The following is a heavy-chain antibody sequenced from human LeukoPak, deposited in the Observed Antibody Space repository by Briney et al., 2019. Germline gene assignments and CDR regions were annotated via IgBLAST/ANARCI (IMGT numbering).Heavy chain of an antibody. Sequence: GGSLRLSCAASGLTFSSYSMNWVRQAPGKGLEWVSSISSSSSYIYYADSVKGRFTISRDKGKNPPHLQMNTLRAEDTAVYSCATQSPTPDSWGQGTLVTVSS. V-gene: IGHV3-21*01. J-gene: IGHJ4*02. CDR3: ATQSPTPDS. CDR1: GLTFSSYS. CDR2: ISSSSSYI.